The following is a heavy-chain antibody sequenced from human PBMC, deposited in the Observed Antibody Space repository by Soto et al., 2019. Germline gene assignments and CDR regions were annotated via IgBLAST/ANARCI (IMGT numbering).Heavy chain of an antibody. J-gene: IGHJ5*02. Sequence: SFTSYWIGWVRQMPGKGLEWMGSTYYNPSLKSRVTISVDTSKNQFSLKLSSVTAADTAVYYCARSSWFGELLFNWFDPWGQGTLVTVS. CDR1: SFTSYW. V-gene: IGHV4-39*01. D-gene: IGHD3-10*01. CDR3: ARSSWFGELLFNWFDP. CDR2: T.